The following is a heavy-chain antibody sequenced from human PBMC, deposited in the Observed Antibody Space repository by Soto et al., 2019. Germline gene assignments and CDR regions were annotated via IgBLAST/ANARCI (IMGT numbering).Heavy chain of an antibody. V-gene: IGHV1-18*01. CDR2: ISAYNGNT. Sequence: GASVKVSCKASGYTFTSYGISWVRQAPGQGLEWMGWISAYNGNTNYAQKLQGRVTMTTDTSTSTAYMELRSLRSDDTAVYYCARVGLELAYYYYGMDVWGQGTTVTVSS. J-gene: IGHJ6*02. CDR3: ARVGLELAYYYYGMDV. D-gene: IGHD1-7*01. CDR1: GYTFTSYG.